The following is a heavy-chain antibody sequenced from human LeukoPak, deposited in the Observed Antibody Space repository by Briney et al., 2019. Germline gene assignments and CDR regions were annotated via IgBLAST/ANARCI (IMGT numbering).Heavy chain of an antibody. V-gene: IGHV3-15*01. J-gene: IGHJ4*02. D-gene: IGHD1-1*01. CDR2: IKSKTDGGTT. CDR3: TTFAVVGS. CDR1: GFTFSGAW. Sequence: GGSLRLSCAASGFTFSGAWMSWVRQAPGKGLEWVGRIKSKTDGGTTDYTALVKGRFTISRDDSKNTVYLQMNSLKTEDSAVYYCTTFAVVGSWGQGTLVTVSS.